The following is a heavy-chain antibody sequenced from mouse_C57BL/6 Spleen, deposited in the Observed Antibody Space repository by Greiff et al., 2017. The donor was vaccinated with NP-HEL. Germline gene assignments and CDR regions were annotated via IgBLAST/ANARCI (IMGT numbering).Heavy chain of an antibody. D-gene: IGHD4-1*02. CDR3: AREGATAYFDY. J-gene: IGHJ2*01. CDR2: IYPSDSET. V-gene: IGHV1-61*01. Sequence: VQLQQPGAELVRPGSSVKLSCKASGYTFTSYWMDWVKQRPGQGLEWIGNIYPSDSETHYNQKFKDKATLTVDKSSSTAYMQLSSLTSEDSAVYYCAREGATAYFDYWGQGTTLTVSS. CDR1: GYTFTSYW.